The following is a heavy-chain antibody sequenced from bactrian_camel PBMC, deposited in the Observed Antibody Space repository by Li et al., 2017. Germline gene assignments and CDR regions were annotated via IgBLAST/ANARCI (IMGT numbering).Heavy chain of an antibody. J-gene: IGHJ4*01. Sequence: VQLVESGGGVVQPGGSLRLSCATSGFTFSFHYMTWVRQVPRKGLEWVSSIDWSGSSPKYADSVKGQFTISRDNAKNTVYLQMNSLKPEDTAVYYCATVRGDNWGSDFVGEFQNWGQGTQVTVS. CDR1: GFTFSFHY. CDR3: ATVRGDNWGSDFVGEFQN. V-gene: IGHV3S40*01. D-gene: IGHD4*01. CDR2: IDWSGSSP.